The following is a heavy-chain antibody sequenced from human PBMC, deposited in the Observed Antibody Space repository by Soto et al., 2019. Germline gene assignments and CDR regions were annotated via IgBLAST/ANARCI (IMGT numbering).Heavy chain of an antibody. V-gene: IGHV1-18*01. Sequence: QVQLLQSGAEVKKPGASVKVSCKASDYMFNTYGITWVRQAPGQGLEWMGWISVYNGNIDYAQKFEGRVTMTTDTSTSTAYMELKSLTSDDTAVYYCARTYGSGDYFLPFEYWGQGTPVSVSS. CDR1: DYMFNTYG. CDR3: ARTYGSGDYFLPFEY. CDR2: ISVYNGNI. D-gene: IGHD3-10*01. J-gene: IGHJ4*02.